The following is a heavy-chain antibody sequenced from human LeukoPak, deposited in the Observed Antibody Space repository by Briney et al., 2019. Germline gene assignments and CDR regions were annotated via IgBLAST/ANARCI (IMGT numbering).Heavy chain of an antibody. J-gene: IGHJ5*02. CDR2: IIPIFGTA. V-gene: IGHV1-69*06. D-gene: IGHD4-17*01. CDR3: ARDGDYGDYVGNWFDP. Sequence: GASVKVSCKASGGTFSSYAISWVRQAPGQGLEWMGGIIPIFGTANYAQKSQGRVTITADKSTSTAYMELSSLRSEDTAVYYCARDGDYGDYVGNWFDPWGQGTLVTVSS. CDR1: GGTFSSYA.